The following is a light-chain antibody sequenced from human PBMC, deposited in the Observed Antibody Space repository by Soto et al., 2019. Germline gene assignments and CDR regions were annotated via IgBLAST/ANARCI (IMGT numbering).Light chain of an antibody. J-gene: IGKJ1*01. CDR3: QQYNTWPRT. Sequence: EIVMTQSPATLSVSPGERATLSCRASQSISSNLAWYQQKTGQAPSLLIYGASTRATGIPARFSGSGSGTEFTLTISSLQSEDFARYYCQQYNTWPRTFGQGTKVEIK. V-gene: IGKV3-15*01. CDR1: QSISSN. CDR2: GAS.